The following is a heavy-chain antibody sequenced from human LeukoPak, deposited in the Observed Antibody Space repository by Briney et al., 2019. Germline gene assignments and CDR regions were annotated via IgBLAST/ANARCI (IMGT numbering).Heavy chain of an antibody. V-gene: IGHV1-2*02. J-gene: IGHJ4*02. D-gene: IGHD3-3*01. CDR3: ARTDERYYDFWSGYLD. CDR1: GYTFTGYY. CDR2: INPNSGGT. Sequence: ASVKVSCKASGYTFTGYYMHWVRQAPGQGLEWMGWINPNSGGTNYAQKFQGRVTMTRDTSISTAYMELSRLRSDDTAVYYCARTDERYYDFWSGYLDWGQGTLVTVSS.